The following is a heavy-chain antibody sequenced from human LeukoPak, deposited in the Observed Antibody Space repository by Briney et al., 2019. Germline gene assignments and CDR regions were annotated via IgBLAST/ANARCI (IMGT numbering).Heavy chain of an antibody. D-gene: IGHD3-22*01. CDR2: MNPNSGNT. CDR1: GYTFTSYD. J-gene: IGHJ4*02. Sequence: ASVKVSCKASGYTFTSYDINWVRQATGQGLEWIGWMNPNSGNTGYAQKFQGRVTMTRNTSINTAYMELSSLRSEDTAVYYCARVQRYYYDSSGYYSQNWGQGTLVTVSS. V-gene: IGHV1-8*01. CDR3: ARVQRYYYDSSGYYSQN.